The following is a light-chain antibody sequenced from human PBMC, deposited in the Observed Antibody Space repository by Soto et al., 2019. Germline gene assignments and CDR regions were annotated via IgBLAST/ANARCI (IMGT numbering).Light chain of an antibody. CDR1: QGISNY. CDR3: QKYNSAPWT. CDR2: VAS. V-gene: IGKV1-27*01. J-gene: IGKJ1*01. Sequence: DIQMTQSPSSLSASVGDRVTITCRASQGISNYLAWYQQQPGKVPNLLIYVASTLQSGVPSRFSGSGSGTDFTLTISSLQTEDVATYYCQKYNSAPWTCGKGTKVEIK.